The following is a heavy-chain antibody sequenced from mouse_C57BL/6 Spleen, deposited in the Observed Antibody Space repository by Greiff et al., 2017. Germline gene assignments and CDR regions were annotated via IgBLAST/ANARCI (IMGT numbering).Heavy chain of an antibody. CDR3: AEGYFDY. Sequence: VQLQQPGAELVRPGTSVKLSCKASGYTFTSYWMHWVKQRPGQGLEWIGVIDPTDSYTNYNQKFKGKATLTVDTSSSTAYMQLSSLTSEDSAVYYGAEGYFDYWGQGTTLTVSA. V-gene: IGHV1-59*01. CDR2: IDPTDSYT. CDR1: GYTFTSYW. J-gene: IGHJ2*01.